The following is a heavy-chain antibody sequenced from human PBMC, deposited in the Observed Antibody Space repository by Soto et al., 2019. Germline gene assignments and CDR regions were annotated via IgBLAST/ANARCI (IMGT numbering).Heavy chain of an antibody. CDR1: GGSISSSSYY. CDR3: ATLVVPAAGGYYYYYGIDV. D-gene: IGHD2-2*01. J-gene: IGHJ6*01. CDR2: IYYSGST. Sequence: SETLSLTCTAAGGSISSSSYYWGWIRQPPGKGLEWIGSIYYSGSTYYNPSLKSRVTISVDTSKNQFSLKLSSVTAADTAVYYCATLVVPAAGGYYYYYGIDVWGQGTTVPAPS. V-gene: IGHV4-39*01.